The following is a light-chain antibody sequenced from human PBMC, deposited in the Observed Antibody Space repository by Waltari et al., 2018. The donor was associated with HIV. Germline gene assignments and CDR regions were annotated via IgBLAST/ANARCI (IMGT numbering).Light chain of an antibody. CDR2: YDS. J-gene: IGLJ2*01. Sequence: SYVLTQPPSVSVAPGKTARSTCGGDNIGSKSVHWYQQKPGQAPVLVIYYDSDRPSGIPERFSGSHSGNTATLTISRVEAGDEADYYCQVWDSSSDHVVFGGGTKLTVL. CDR1: NIGSKS. V-gene: IGLV3-21*04. CDR3: QVWDSSSDHVV.